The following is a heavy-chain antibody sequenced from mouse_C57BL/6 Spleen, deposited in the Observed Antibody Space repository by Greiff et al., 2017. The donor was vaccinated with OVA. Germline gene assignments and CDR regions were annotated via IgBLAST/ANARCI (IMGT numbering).Heavy chain of an antibody. CDR1: GYTFTEYT. CDR2: FYPGSGSI. D-gene: IGHD3-3*01. Sequence: QVQLKESGAELVKPGASVKLSCKASGYTFTEYTIHWVKQRPGQGLEWIGWFYPGSGSIKYNEKFKDKATLTADKSSSTVYMELSRLTSEDSAVYFCARHEWEGTSLYYAMDYWGQGTSVTVSS. J-gene: IGHJ4*01. V-gene: IGHV1-62-2*01. CDR3: ARHEWEGTSLYYAMDY.